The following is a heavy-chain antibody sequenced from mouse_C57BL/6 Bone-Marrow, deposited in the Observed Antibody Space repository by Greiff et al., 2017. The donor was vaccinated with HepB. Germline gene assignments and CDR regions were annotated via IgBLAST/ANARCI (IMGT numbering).Heavy chain of an antibody. J-gene: IGHJ2*01. CDR3: AREYYGSGDY. V-gene: IGHV3-6*01. CDR1: GYSITSGYY. CDR2: ISYDGSN. Sequence: EVQLQESGPGLVKPSQSLSLTCSVTGYSITSGYYWNWIRQFPGNKLEWMGYISYDGSNNYNPSLKNRISITRDTSKNQFFLKLNSVTTEDTATYYCAREYYGSGDYWGQGTTLTVSS. D-gene: IGHD1-1*01.